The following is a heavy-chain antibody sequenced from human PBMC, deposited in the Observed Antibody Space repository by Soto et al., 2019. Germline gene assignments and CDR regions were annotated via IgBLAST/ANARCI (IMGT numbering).Heavy chain of an antibody. CDR2: IIPIFGPA. V-gene: IGHV1-69*01. CDR1: GGTFSSYA. CDR3: ATERTDYGDYVGY. Sequence: QVQLVQSGAEVKKPGSSVKVSCKASGGTFSSYAISWVRQAPGQGLEWMGGIIPIFGPANYAQKFQGRVTITADESTSTAYIGLSSLRSEVAAVYYCATERTDYGDYVGYWGQGTLVTVSS. J-gene: IGHJ4*02. D-gene: IGHD4-17*01.